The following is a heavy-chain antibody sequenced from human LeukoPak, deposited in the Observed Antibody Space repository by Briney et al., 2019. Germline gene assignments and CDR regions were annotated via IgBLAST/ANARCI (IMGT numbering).Heavy chain of an antibody. V-gene: IGHV1-3*01. CDR3: ARGADSYGMDV. J-gene: IGHJ6*02. Sequence: ASVKVSCKASGYTFTSYAMHWVRLAPGQRLEWMGWINAGNGNTKYSQKFQGRVTITRDTSASTAYMELSSLRSEDTAVYYCARGADSYGMDVWGQGTTVTVSS. D-gene: IGHD3-22*01. CDR1: GYTFTSYA. CDR2: INAGNGNT.